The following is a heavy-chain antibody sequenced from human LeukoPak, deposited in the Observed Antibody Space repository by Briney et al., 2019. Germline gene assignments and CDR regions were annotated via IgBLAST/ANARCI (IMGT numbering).Heavy chain of an antibody. D-gene: IGHD1-7*01. Sequence: PGGSLRLSCAASRFTFSNSIMNWVRQAPGKGLEGGSYISSSSSTISYADSVKGRFTISRDNGKNSLYLQMNSLRAEDTAVYYCARGLASLYNWNFACMDVWGKGTTVTVSS. V-gene: IGHV3-48*01. CDR3: ARGLASLYNWNFACMDV. CDR2: ISSSSSTI. CDR1: RFTFSNSI. J-gene: IGHJ6*03.